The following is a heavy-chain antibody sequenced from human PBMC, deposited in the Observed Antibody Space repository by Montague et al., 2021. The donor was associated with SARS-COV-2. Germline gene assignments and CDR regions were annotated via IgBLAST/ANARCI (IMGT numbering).Heavy chain of an antibody. CDR2: ISHSGST. CDR3: ARGSRQWLVRPPHYYYFDY. V-gene: IGHV4-34*01. Sequence: SETLSLTCAVYGGSFSGYYWGWIRQPPGKGLEWIGEISHSGSTNXKPSLKGRVTISVDTSKSQFSLKLSSVTAADTAVYYCARGSRQWLVRPPHYYYFDYWGQGTLVTVSS. CDR1: GGSFSGYY. J-gene: IGHJ4*02. D-gene: IGHD6-19*01.